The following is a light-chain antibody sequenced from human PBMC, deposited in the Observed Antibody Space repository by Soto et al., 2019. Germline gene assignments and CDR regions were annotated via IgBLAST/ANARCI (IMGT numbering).Light chain of an antibody. J-gene: IGKJ1*01. CDR3: QQYNDWPRT. Sequence: IVMTQSPATLSVSPGERASLSCRASQSVSSNLAWYQQKPGQAPRLLIYGASTRATGIPARFSGSGSGTEFTLTICSLQSEDFAVYYCQQYNDWPRTFGQGTKVDIK. CDR2: GAS. V-gene: IGKV3-15*01. CDR1: QSVSSN.